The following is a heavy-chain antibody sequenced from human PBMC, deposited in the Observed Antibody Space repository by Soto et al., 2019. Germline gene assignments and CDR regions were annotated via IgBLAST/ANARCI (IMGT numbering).Heavy chain of an antibody. D-gene: IGHD6-19*01. CDR1: GGSISGSY. V-gene: IGHV4-59*01. J-gene: IGHJ4*02. CDR3: ARSVAVPGAHIHX. Sequence: PSEPLSLTFSVSGGSISGSYWSWIRQSPGKGLEWLVDVYYTGSTNYSPSLRSRVSISVDTSKNEFSLRLSSVTAADTAVYFCARSVAVPGAHIHXWGQGTQVTVSX. CDR2: VYYTGST.